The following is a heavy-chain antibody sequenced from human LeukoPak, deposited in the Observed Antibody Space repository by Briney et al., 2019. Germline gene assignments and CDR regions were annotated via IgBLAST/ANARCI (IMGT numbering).Heavy chain of an antibody. CDR3: ARAYSGYDPEDY. V-gene: IGHV4-59*01. D-gene: IGHD5-12*01. CDR1: GGSISSYY. J-gene: IGHJ4*02. Sequence: SETLSLTCTVSGGSISSYYWSWIRQPPGKGLEWIGYIYYSGSTNYNPSLKSRVTISVDTSENQFSLKLSSVTAADTAVYYCARAYSGYDPEDYWGQGTLVTVSS. CDR2: IYYSGST.